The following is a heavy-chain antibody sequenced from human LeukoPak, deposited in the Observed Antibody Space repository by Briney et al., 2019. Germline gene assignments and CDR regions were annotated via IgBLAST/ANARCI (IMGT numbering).Heavy chain of an antibody. D-gene: IGHD3-22*01. CDR3: ARPTYYYDSSGSLWDAFDI. Sequence: SETLSLTCTGSGGSISSDYWSWIRQPPGKGLEWIGYIHYSGSTNYNPSLKSRVTISVDTSKNQFSLKLSSVTAADTAVYYCARPTYYYDSSGSLWDAFDIWGQGTMVTVSS. J-gene: IGHJ3*02. V-gene: IGHV4-59*01. CDR2: IHYSGST. CDR1: GGSISSDY.